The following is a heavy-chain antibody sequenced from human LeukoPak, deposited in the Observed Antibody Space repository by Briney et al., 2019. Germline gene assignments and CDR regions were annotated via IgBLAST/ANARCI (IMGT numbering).Heavy chain of an antibody. CDR3: ARETRSSGWTTTGWHFDL. V-gene: IGHV4-59*01. CDR1: GGSISSYY. Sequence: SETLSLTCTVSGGSISSYYWSWIRQPPGKGLEWIGYIYYSGSTNYNPSLKSRVTISVDTSKNQFSLKLSSVTAADTAVYYCARETRSSGWTTTGWHFDLWGRGTLVIVSS. D-gene: IGHD6-19*01. J-gene: IGHJ2*01. CDR2: IYYSGST.